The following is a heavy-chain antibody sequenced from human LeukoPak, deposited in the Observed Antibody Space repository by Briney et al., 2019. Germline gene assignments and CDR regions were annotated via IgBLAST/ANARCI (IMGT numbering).Heavy chain of an antibody. Sequence: SETLSLTCTVSGGSISSGGYYWSWIRQHPGKGLEWIGYTYYSGSTYYNPSLKSRVTISVDTSKNQFSLKLSSVTAADTAVYYCARDSGPIAAAGTILDYWGQGTLVTVSS. CDR1: GGSISSGGYY. D-gene: IGHD6-13*01. J-gene: IGHJ4*02. CDR2: TYYSGST. CDR3: ARDSGPIAAAGTILDY. V-gene: IGHV4-31*03.